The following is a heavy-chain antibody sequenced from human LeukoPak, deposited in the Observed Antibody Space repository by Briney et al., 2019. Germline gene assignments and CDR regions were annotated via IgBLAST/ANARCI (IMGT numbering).Heavy chain of an antibody. J-gene: IGHJ6*02. CDR3: ARARPWHYYYGMDV. CDR1: GGSISSGGYY. Sequence: PSETLSLTCTVSGGSISSGGYYWSWIRQHPGKGLEWIGYIYYSGSTYYNPSLKSRVTISVDTSKNQFSLKLSSVTAADTAVYYCARARPWHYYYGMDVWGQGTTVTVSS. V-gene: IGHV4-31*03. D-gene: IGHD6-6*01. CDR2: IYYSGST.